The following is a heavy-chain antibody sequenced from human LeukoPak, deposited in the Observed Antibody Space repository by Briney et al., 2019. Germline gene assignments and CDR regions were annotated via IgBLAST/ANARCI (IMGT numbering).Heavy chain of an antibody. D-gene: IGHD6-13*01. Sequence: PSETLSLTCAVSGYSISSGYYWGWIRQPPGKGLEWIGSIYHSGSTYYNPSLKSRVTISVDTSKNQFSLKLSSVTAADTAVYYCARHVWAGVYSSRSFDPRGQGTLVTVSS. CDR1: GYSISSGYY. V-gene: IGHV4-38-2*01. J-gene: IGHJ5*02. CDR3: ARHVWAGVYSSRSFDP. CDR2: IYHSGST.